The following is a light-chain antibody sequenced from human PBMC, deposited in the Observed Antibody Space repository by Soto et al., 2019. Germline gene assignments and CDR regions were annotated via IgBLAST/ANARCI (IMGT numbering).Light chain of an antibody. CDR2: EVN. V-gene: IGLV2-8*01. J-gene: IGLJ3*02. Sequence: QSVLTQPPSASGSPGQSVTISCTGTSSDVGGYNFVSWYQQHPGKAPKLMIYEVNKRPSGVPDRFSGSKSGNTASLTVSGLQAEDEADYYCTSYAGTGSLVFGGGTKVTVL. CDR3: TSYAGTGSLV. CDR1: SSDVGGYNF.